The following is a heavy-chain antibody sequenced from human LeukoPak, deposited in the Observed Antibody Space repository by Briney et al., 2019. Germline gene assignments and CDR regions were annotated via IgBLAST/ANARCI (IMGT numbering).Heavy chain of an antibody. D-gene: IGHD1-26*01. Sequence: QSGGSLRLSCAASGFTVSSNYMSWVRQAPGKGLEWVSVIYSGGSTDYADSVKGRFTISRDNAKNTLYLQMNSLRAEDTAVYYCARDQGRVVGATTPDYWGQGTLVTVSS. CDR2: IYSGGST. CDR3: ARDQGRVVGATTPDY. CDR1: GFTVSSNY. J-gene: IGHJ4*02. V-gene: IGHV3-53*01.